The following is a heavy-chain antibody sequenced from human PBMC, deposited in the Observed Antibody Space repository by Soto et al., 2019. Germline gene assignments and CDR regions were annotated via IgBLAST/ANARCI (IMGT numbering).Heavy chain of an antibody. J-gene: IGHJ4*02. CDR1: GGSISSSDW. CDR3: ASREYSSSSNYFAS. D-gene: IGHD6-6*01. V-gene: IGHV4-4*02. CDR2: IYHSGST. Sequence: QVQLPESGPGLVKPSGTLSLTCAVSGGSISSSDWWTWVRQPPGKGLEWIGEIYHSGSTNYNPSLKSRVTVSLDKSKSQCSLKLSSVTAADTAVYYCASREYSSSSNYFASWGQGTPVTVSS.